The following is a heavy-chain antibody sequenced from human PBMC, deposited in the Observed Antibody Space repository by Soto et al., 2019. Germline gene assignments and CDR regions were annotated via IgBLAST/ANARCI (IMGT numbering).Heavy chain of an antibody. Sequence: QVHLVESGGGVAQPGRSLRLSCVASGFTFDTYGIHWVRQAPVKGLQWVALISYEGSNTYYADSVRGRFTISRDNSTNTLYLQINALRPDDTGVYYCARVTPGNNLYYFSGLDVWGRGTSVTVSS. CDR2: ISYEGSNT. V-gene: IGHV3-30-3*01. D-gene: IGHD1-1*01. CDR1: GFTFDTYG. J-gene: IGHJ6*02. CDR3: ARVTPGNNLYYFSGLDV.